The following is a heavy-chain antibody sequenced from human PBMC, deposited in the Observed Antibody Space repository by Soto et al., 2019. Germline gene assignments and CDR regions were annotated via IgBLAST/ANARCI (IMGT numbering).Heavy chain of an antibody. D-gene: IGHD3-3*01. CDR3: ARGHDFWSGYHYYYYYYGMDV. J-gene: IGHJ6*02. CDR2: ISYDGSNK. V-gene: IGHV3-30-3*01. Sequence: GGSLRLSCAASGFTFGSYAMHCFRQSPGKWLEWVAVISYDGSNKYYADSVKGRFTISRDNSKNTLYLQMNSLRAEDTAVYYCARGHDFWSGYHYYYYYYGMDVWGQGTTVTVSS. CDR1: GFTFGSYA.